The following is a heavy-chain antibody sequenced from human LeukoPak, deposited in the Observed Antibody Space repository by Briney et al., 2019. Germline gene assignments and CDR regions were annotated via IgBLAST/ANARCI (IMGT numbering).Heavy chain of an antibody. D-gene: IGHD3-10*01. J-gene: IGHJ4*02. Sequence: GASVKVSCKSSGYTFRSYGIIWVRQAPGQGLQWMGWVSPFNGNTDYAPKLQGRVTMTTDTSTTTAYMELRSLTSDDTAVYYCARRAGSYSHSDFWGQGTLVTVSS. CDR3: ARRAGSYSHSDF. CDR2: VSPFNGNT. CDR1: GYTFRSYG. V-gene: IGHV1-18*01.